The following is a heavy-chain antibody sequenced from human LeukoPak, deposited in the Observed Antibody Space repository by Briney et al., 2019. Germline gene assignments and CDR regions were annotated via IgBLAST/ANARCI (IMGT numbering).Heavy chain of an antibody. V-gene: IGHV4-59*11. J-gene: IGHJ4*02. D-gene: IGHD3-3*01. CDR2: VSYSGST. CDR1: GGSINSHY. Sequence: SETLSLTCTVSGGSINSHYWSWIRQPPGKGLQWIGFVSYSGSTSYNPSLMSRDTISVDTSKNQFSLTVNSVTTADTALYFCARSYYDFWTGFYSDFWGQGALVTVSS. CDR3: ARSYYDFWTGFYSDF.